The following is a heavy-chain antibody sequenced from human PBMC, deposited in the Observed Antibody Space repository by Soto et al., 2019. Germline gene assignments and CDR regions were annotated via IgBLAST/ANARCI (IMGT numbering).Heavy chain of an antibody. CDR1: GVSLNSGHYY. CDR3: GKVLIGATRHTDVDS. D-gene: IGHD2-15*01. V-gene: IGHV4-39*01. J-gene: IGHJ4*02. Sequence: SETLSLTCTVSGVSLNSGHYYWVWLRQSPGKGLAWIASIYYDESTYYNPSLKGRVTISTDKPKNQFSLTLKSVTAADTAVYYCGKVLIGATRHTDVDSWGQGALVTVSS. CDR2: IYYDEST.